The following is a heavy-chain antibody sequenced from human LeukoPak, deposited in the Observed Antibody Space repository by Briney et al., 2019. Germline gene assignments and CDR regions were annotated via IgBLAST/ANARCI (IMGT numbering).Heavy chain of an antibody. J-gene: IGHJ4*02. V-gene: IGHV4-59*08. Sequence: WETLSLTCSVSGGSITNYYWSWIRQSPGKGLEWIGFIYNTGRTNYNPSLQSRVTMSIDTSKNQFSLKLSSVTAADTAVYYCARQGELAIDYWGQETLVTVSS. CDR2: IYNTGRT. CDR1: GGSITNYY. D-gene: IGHD1-26*01. CDR3: ARQGELAIDY.